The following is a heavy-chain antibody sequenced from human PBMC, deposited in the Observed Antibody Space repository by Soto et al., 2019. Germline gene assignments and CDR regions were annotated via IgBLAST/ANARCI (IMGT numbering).Heavy chain of an antibody. Sequence: EVQLVESGGGLVQPGGSLRLSCAASGFTFSSYAMHWVRQAPGKGLEYVSAISSNGGSTYYANSVKGRFTISRDNSNNTLYLQMGSLRAEDMAVYYCARGGELYTPMVWVYGAFDIWGQGTMVTVSS. J-gene: IGHJ3*02. CDR2: ISSNGGST. V-gene: IGHV3-64*01. D-gene: IGHD5-18*01. CDR1: GFTFSSYA. CDR3: ARGGELYTPMVWVYGAFDI.